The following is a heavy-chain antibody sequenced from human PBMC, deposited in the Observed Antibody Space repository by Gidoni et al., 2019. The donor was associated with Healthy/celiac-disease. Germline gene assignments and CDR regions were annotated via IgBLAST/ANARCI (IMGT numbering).Heavy chain of an antibody. V-gene: IGHV3-9*01. D-gene: IGHD6-13*01. CDR1: GFTFDASA. CDR2: ISWNSVSI. J-gene: IGHJ4*02. Sequence: EVQLVESGGGLVQPGRSLRLTCAASGFTFDASALHWVRQAPGKGLEWFSGISWNSVSIGYADSVKGRFTISRDNAKNSLYRQMNSLRAEDTALYYCAKATPRYSSSWYENYFDYWGQGTLVTVSS. CDR3: AKATPRYSSSWYENYFDY.